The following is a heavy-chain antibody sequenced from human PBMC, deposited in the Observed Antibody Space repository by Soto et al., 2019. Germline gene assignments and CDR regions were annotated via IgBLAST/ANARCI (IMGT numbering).Heavy chain of an antibody. CDR2: INSDGSST. V-gene: IGHV3-74*01. CDR1: EFTFRSYW. Sequence: PGGSKRLSCTASEFTFRSYWRHWVRQAPGKGLVWVSRINSDGSSTSYADSVKGRFTISRDNAKNTLYLQMNSLRAEDTAVYYCARAITFGGVIVPSSYGMDVWGQGTTVTVSS. D-gene: IGHD3-16*02. CDR3: ARAITFGGVIVPSSYGMDV. J-gene: IGHJ6*02.